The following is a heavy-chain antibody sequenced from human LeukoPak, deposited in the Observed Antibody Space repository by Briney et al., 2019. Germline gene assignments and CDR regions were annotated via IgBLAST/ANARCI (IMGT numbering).Heavy chain of an antibody. D-gene: IGHD3-10*01. CDR2: ISSSSSYI. V-gene: IGHV3-21*01. Sequence: PGGSLRLSCAASGFTFSFYSMTWVRQAPGKGLEWVSSISSSSSYIYYADSVKGRFTISRDNAKNSLYLQMNSLRAEDTAGYYCARGGDGSGSPLYYYYYYGMDVWGQGTTVTVSS. CDR3: ARGGDGSGSPLYYYYYYGMDV. J-gene: IGHJ6*02. CDR1: GFTFSFYS.